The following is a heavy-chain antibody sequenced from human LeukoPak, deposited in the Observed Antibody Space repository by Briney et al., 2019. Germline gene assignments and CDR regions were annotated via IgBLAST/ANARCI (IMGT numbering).Heavy chain of an antibody. CDR2: INHSGST. CDR1: GGSFSGYY. D-gene: IGHD4-17*01. J-gene: IGHJ4*02. CDR3: ARTPTVTTSSLSFDY. V-gene: IGHV4-34*01. Sequence: SETLSLTCAAYGGSFSGYYWSWIRQPPGKGLEWIGEINHSGSTNYNPSLKSRVTISVDTSKNQFSLKLSSVTAADTAVYYCARTPTVTTSSLSFDYWGQGTLVTVSS.